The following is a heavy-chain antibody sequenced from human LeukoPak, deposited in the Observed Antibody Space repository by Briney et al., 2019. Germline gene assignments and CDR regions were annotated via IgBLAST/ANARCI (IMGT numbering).Heavy chain of an antibody. Sequence: ASVKVSCKASGYTFTSYAMNWVRQAPGQGLEWMGIINPSGGSTSYAQKFQGRVTMTRDMSTSTVYMELSSLRSEDTAVYYCARVAAEVVGVPGAIGFGWLRRDYYYMDVWGKGTTVTVSS. D-gene: IGHD2-2*02. CDR1: GYTFTSYA. J-gene: IGHJ6*03. V-gene: IGHV1-46*01. CDR3: ARVAAEVVGVPGAIGFGWLRRDYYYMDV. CDR2: INPSGGST.